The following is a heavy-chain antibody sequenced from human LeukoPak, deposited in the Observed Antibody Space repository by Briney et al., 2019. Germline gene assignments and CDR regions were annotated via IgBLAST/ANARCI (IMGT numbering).Heavy chain of an antibody. D-gene: IGHD2-15*01. V-gene: IGHV4-39*02. CDR3: ARDSGGYSTLDY. CDR2: IYYSGST. Sequence: SETLSLTCTVSGDSISSSSYYWGWIRQPPGKGLEWIGSIYYSGSTYHNPSLKSRVTISVDTSKNHFSLKLTSVTAADTAVYYCARDSGGYSTLDYWGQGTLVTVSS. J-gene: IGHJ4*02. CDR1: GDSISSSSYY.